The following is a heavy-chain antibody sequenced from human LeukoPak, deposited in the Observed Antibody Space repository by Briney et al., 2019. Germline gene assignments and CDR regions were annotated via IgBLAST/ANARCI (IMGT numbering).Heavy chain of an antibody. Sequence: GGSLRLSCAASGFTFSSYAMSWVRQAPGKGLEWVSSISGSGGSTYYADSVKGRFTISRDNSKNTLYLQMNSLRGEDTAVYYCSKGPKQLVSVRGYYFDYWGQGNLVTVSS. J-gene: IGHJ4*02. D-gene: IGHD6-13*01. V-gene: IGHV3-23*01. CDR1: GFTFSSYA. CDR3: SKGPKQLVSVRGYYFDY. CDR2: ISGSGGST.